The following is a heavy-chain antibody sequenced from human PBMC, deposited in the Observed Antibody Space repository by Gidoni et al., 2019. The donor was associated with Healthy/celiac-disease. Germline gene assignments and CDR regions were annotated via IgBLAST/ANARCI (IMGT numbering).Heavy chain of an antibody. CDR3: ARVRTGTDTSFDY. D-gene: IGHD1-7*01. J-gene: IGHJ4*02. CDR2: ST. V-gene: IGHV4-30-2*04. Sequence: STYYNPSLKSRVTISVDTSKNQFSLKLSSVTAADTAVYYCARVRTGTDTSFDYWGQGTLVTVSS.